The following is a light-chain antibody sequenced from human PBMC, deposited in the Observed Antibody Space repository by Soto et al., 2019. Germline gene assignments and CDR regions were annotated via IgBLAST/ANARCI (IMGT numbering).Light chain of an antibody. CDR1: SSNIGAGYD. J-gene: IGLJ2*01. CDR2: GNS. CDR3: QSYDSSLSAYVV. Sequence: QSVLTQPPSVSGAPGQRVTISCTGSSSNIGAGYDVHWYQQLPGTVPKLLIYGNSNRPSGVPDRFSGSKSGTSASLAITGLQAEDEAEYYCQSYDSSLSAYVVFGGGTKLTVL. V-gene: IGLV1-40*01.